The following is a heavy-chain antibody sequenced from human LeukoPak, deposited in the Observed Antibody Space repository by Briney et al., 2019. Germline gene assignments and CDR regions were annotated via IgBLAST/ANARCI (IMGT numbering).Heavy chain of an antibody. CDR3: ARLYSSSWYLTGYFDL. V-gene: IGHV4-59*12. Sequence: SETLSLTCTVSGGSISSYYWSWIRQPPGKGLEWIGYIYYSGSTNYNPSLKSRVTISVDTSKNQFSLQLNSVTPEDTAVYYCARLYSSSWYLTGYFDLWGRGTLVTVSS. CDR1: GGSISSYY. CDR2: IYYSGST. J-gene: IGHJ2*01. D-gene: IGHD6-13*01.